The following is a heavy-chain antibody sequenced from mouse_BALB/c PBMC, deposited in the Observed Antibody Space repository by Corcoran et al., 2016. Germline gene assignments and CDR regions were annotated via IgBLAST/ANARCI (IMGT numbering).Heavy chain of an antibody. CDR1: GYTFTTAG. V-gene: IGHV9-4*02. Sequence: QIQLVQSGPELKKPGETVRISCKASGYTFTTAGMQWVQKMPGKGLKWIGWINTHSGVPKYAEDFKGRFAFSLETSASTAYLQISNLKNEDTATYFCARDGNPYYFDYWGQDTTLTVSS. CDR3: ARDGNPYYFDY. CDR2: INTHSGVP. D-gene: IGHD2-1*01. J-gene: IGHJ2*01.